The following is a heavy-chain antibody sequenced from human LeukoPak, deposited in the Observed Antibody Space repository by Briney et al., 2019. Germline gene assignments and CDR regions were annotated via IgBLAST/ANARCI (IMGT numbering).Heavy chain of an antibody. CDR1: GYTFTSYD. Sequence: ASVKVSCKASGYTFTSYDINWVRQATGQGLEWMGWMNPNSGNTGYAQKFQGRVTMTRNTSISTAYMELSSLRSEDTAVYYCARAHRAVIGEVEYYFDYWGQGTLVTASS. CDR2: MNPNSGNT. V-gene: IGHV1-8*01. CDR3: ARAHRAVIGEVEYYFDY. D-gene: IGHD3-16*02. J-gene: IGHJ4*02.